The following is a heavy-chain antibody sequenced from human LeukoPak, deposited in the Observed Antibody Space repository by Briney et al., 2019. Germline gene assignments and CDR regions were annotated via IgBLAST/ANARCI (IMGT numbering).Heavy chain of an antibody. D-gene: IGHD3-22*01. CDR1: GFTFSSYS. Sequence: NPGGSLRLSCAASGFTFSSYSMNWVRQAPGKGLEWVSSISSSSSYIYYADSVKGRFTISRDNAKNSLYLQMNSLRAEDTAVYYCARYYDSSGYYPYYFDYWGQGTLVTVSS. V-gene: IGHV3-21*01. CDR2: ISSSSSYI. CDR3: ARYYDSSGYYPYYFDY. J-gene: IGHJ4*02.